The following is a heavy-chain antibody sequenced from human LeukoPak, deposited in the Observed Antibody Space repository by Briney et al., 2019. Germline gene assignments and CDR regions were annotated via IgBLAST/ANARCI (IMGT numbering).Heavy chain of an antibody. CDR2: IIPILGIA. CDR1: GGTFSSYA. Sequence: ASVKVSCKASGGTFSSYAISWVRQAPGQGLEWMGRIIPILGIANYAQKFQGRVTITADKSTSTAYMELSSLRSEDTAVYYCARTPSGSGVNWFDPWGQGTLVTVSS. D-gene: IGHD3-10*01. V-gene: IGHV1-69*04. J-gene: IGHJ5*02. CDR3: ARTPSGSGVNWFDP.